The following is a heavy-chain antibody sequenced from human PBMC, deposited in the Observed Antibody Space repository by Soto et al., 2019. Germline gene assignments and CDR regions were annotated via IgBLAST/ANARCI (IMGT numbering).Heavy chain of an antibody. CDR3: AKMITFGGVIPLYYYGMDV. V-gene: IGHV3-30*18. Sequence: QVQLVESGGGVVQPGRSLRLSCAASGFTFSSYGMHWVRQAPGKGLEWVAVISYDGSNKYYADSVKGRFTISRDNSKNTLYLQMNSLRAEDTDVYYCAKMITFGGVIPLYYYGMDVWGQGTTVTVSS. CDR1: GFTFSSYG. D-gene: IGHD3-16*02. J-gene: IGHJ6*02. CDR2: ISYDGSNK.